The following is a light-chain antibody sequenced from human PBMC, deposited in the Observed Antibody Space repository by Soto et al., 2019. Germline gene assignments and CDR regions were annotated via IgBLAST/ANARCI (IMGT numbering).Light chain of an antibody. CDR2: GAS. V-gene: IGKV3-15*01. Sequence: EIVMTQSPATLSVSPGERATLSCRASQSVSSNLAWYQQKFGQAPRLLIYGASTRATGIPARFRGSGYGTEFTLTISRLQSEDFAVYYCQQYNNLPRTFGQGTKVEIK. CDR3: QQYNNLPRT. J-gene: IGKJ1*01. CDR1: QSVSSN.